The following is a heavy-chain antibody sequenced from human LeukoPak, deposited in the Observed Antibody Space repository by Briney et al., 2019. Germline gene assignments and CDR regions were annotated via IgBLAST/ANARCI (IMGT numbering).Heavy chain of an antibody. Sequence: SETLSLTCTVSGGSISSYYWSWIRQPPGKGLEWIGYIYYSGNTNYNPSLKSRVTISVDTSKNQFSLKLSSVTAADTAVYYCARDHRGAAGWFDPWGQGTLVTVSS. V-gene: IGHV4-59*01. CDR3: ARDHRGAAGWFDP. CDR1: GGSISSYY. D-gene: IGHD6-13*01. CDR2: IYYSGNT. J-gene: IGHJ5*02.